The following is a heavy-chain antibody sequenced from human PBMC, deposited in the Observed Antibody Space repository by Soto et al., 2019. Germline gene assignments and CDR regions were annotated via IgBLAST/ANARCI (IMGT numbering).Heavy chain of an antibody. J-gene: IGHJ6*04. CDR2: INHSGST. CDR1: GGSFSGYY. D-gene: IGHD3-16*01. Sequence: PSETLSLTCAVYGGSFSGYYWSWIRQPPGKGLEWIGEINHSGSTNYNPSLKSRVTISVDTSKNQFSLKLSSVTAADTAVYYCARGQCLQMDVWGKGTTVTVSS. V-gene: IGHV4-34*01. CDR3: ARGQCLQMDV.